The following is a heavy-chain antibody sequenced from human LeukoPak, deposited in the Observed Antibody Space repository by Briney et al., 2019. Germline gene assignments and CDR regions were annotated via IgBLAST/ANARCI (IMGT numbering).Heavy chain of an antibody. J-gene: IGHJ4*02. D-gene: IGHD3-22*01. V-gene: IGHV5-10-1*01. Sequence: GESLKISCKGSGYSFTTYWISWVRQMPGEGPEWMGRIHPSDSDTNYSPSFQGHVTFSTDKSISTAYLQWTSLKASDTAIYFCARHYYNDNTLLDFWGQGTLVAVSS. CDR1: GYSFTTYW. CDR3: ARHYYNDNTLLDF. CDR2: IHPSDSDT.